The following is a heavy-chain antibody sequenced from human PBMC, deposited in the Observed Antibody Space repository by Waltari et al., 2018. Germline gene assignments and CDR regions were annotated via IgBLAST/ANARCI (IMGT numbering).Heavy chain of an antibody. CDR1: GGSIRSSSYL. CDR3: ARHQQLPSLDFDY. D-gene: IGHD6-13*01. CDR2: ISYSGST. Sequence: QLQLQESGPGLVKPSETLSLTCTVSGGSIRSSSYLWDWVRQPPGQGLEWIGSISYSGSTYSSPSLKSRVTMSVDTSKNQFSLKLTSVTAADTAVYYCARHQQLPSLDFDYWGQGTLVTVSS. J-gene: IGHJ4*02. V-gene: IGHV4-39*01.